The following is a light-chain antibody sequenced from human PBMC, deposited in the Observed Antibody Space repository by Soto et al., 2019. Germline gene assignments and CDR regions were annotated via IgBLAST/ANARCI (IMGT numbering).Light chain of an antibody. CDR3: QQYYNTLYT. J-gene: IGKJ2*01. CDR2: WAS. CDR1: QSVLYSSNNKDY. Sequence: DIVMTQSPDSLAVSLGERATINCKSCQSVLYSSNNKDYLAWYQQKPGQPPKLLIYWASTRESGVPDRFSGSGSGTDFTLTISSLQAEDVAIYYCQQYYNTLYTFGQGTKLEIK. V-gene: IGKV4-1*01.